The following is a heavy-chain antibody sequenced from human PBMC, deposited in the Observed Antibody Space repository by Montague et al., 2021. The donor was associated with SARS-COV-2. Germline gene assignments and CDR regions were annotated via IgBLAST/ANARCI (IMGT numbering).Heavy chain of an antibody. J-gene: IGHJ6*02. Sequence: SETLSLTCAVYGGSLSGYDWSWIRQPPGKGLEWIGEINHSGSTKYNPSLKSRVSISVDTSKNQFSLKLSSVTAADTAVYYCATSLSGGYYDILTGYYSGYYYGMDVWGQGTTVTVSS. V-gene: IGHV4-34*01. CDR3: ATSLSGGYYDILTGYYSGYYYGMDV. D-gene: IGHD3-9*01. CDR1: GGSLSGYD. CDR2: INHSGST.